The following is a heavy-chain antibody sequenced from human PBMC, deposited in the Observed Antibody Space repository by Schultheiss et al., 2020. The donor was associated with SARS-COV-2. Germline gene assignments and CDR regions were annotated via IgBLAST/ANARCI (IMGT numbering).Heavy chain of an antibody. CDR2: ISGSGGST. V-gene: IGHV3-23*01. Sequence: GESLKISCAASGFTFSSYAMSWVRQAPGKGLEWVSAISGSGGSTYYADSVKGRFTISRDNSKNTLYLQMNSLRAEDTAVYYCARSPYGMDVWGQGTTVTVSS. CDR3: ARSPYGMDV. CDR1: GFTFSSYA. J-gene: IGHJ6*02.